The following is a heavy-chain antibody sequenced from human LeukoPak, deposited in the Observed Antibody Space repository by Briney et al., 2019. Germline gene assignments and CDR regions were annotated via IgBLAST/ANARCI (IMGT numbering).Heavy chain of an antibody. D-gene: IGHD3-9*01. V-gene: IGHV3-48*03. CDR1: GFTFSSYE. CDR2: ISNSGSIL. J-gene: IGHJ4*02. CDR3: ARDPLPYYDILTGYYSQPHYFDY. Sequence: GGSLRLSCAASGFTFSSYEMNWVRQAQGKGLEWVSYISNSGSILYYADSVKGRFTISRDNAKNSLYLQMNSLRAEDTAVYYCARDPLPYYDILTGYYSQPHYFDYWGQGTLVTVSS.